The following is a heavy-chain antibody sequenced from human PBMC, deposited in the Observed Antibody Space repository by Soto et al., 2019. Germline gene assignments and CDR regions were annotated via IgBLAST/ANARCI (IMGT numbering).Heavy chain of an antibody. J-gene: IGHJ4*02. CDR1: GFTFSPYA. CDR3: ARAPLDTPALDY. V-gene: IGHV3-30*09. D-gene: IGHD2-2*01. CDR2: ISYDGNNK. Sequence: QVQLVESGGGVVQPGRSLRLSCAASGFTFSPYAMHWVRQAPGKGLEWVAVISYDGNNKNNGDSVKGRLAISRDNSWNTLYLQMNSLRAEDTAVYYCARAPLDTPALDYWGQGTLVTVSS.